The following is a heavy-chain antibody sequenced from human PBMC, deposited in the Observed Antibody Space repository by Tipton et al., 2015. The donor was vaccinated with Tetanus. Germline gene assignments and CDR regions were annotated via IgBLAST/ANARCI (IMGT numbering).Heavy chain of an antibody. J-gene: IGHJ4*02. CDR2: ISYDGSNK. CDR3: ARGSYYYDRRGYLSGDY. D-gene: IGHD3-22*01. V-gene: IGHV3-30*04. CDR1: GFTFSSYA. Sequence: RSLRLSCAASGFTFSSYAMHWVRQAPGKGLEWVAVISYDGSNKYYADSVKGRFTISRDNSKNTLYLQMNSLRAEDTAVYYCARGSYYYDRRGYLSGDYWGPGTLVTVSS.